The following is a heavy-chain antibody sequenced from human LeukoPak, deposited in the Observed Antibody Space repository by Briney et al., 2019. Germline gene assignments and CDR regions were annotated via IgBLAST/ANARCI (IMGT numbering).Heavy chain of an antibody. V-gene: IGHV3-30*18. CDR3: AKALHYDTTGYPGADAFDI. D-gene: IGHD3-22*01. Sequence: GGSLRLSCAASGFTFSNYAMHWVRQAPGKGLEWVAVISYDGSNKYYADSVKGRFTISRDNSKNTLYLQMNSLRAEDTAVYYCAKALHYDTTGYPGADAFDIWGQGTMVTVSS. J-gene: IGHJ3*02. CDR1: GFTFSNYA. CDR2: ISYDGSNK.